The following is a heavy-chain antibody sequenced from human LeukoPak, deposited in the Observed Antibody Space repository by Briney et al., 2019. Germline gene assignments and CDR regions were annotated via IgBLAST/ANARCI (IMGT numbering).Heavy chain of an antibody. CDR3: AKRSEYHFDC. Sequence: GGSLRLSCAASGFTFSSYAMTWVRQAPGKGLEWVSTISGSGGSTCYADSVKGRFTISRDNSKNTLYLQMNSLRAEDTAVYYCAKRSEYHFDCWGQGTLVTVSS. V-gene: IGHV3-23*01. D-gene: IGHD2-2*01. CDR2: ISGSGGST. CDR1: GFTFSSYA. J-gene: IGHJ4*02.